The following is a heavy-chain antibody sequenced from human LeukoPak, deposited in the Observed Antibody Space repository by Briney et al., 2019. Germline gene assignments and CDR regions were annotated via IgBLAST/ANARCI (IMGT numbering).Heavy chain of an antibody. D-gene: IGHD1/OR15-1a*01. V-gene: IGHV3-48*03. CDR1: GFTFSSYE. CDR3: ARENTDDAFDI. Sequence: GGSLRLSCAAAGFTFSSYEMNWVRQAPGKGLEGASYISSSGGTRYYADSVKGRFTISRDNAKNPLYLQMNSLRAEDTAVYYCARENTDDAFDIWGQETMVTLSS. J-gene: IGHJ3*02. CDR2: ISSSGGTR.